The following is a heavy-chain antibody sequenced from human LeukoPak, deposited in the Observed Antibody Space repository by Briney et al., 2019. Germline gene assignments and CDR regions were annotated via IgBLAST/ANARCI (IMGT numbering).Heavy chain of an antibody. J-gene: IGHJ3*02. V-gene: IGHV3-7*01. CDR1: GLTFTSYW. Sequence: GGSLRLSCATSGLTFTSYWMTWVRQAPGKGLEWVANIKQDGSEKYYVDSVKGRFTISRDNAKNSLYLQMNSLRAEDTAVYYCARVLGYSSSWYEYPTDAFDIWGQGTMVTVSS. CDR2: IKQDGSEK. D-gene: IGHD6-13*01. CDR3: ARVLGYSSSWYEYPTDAFDI.